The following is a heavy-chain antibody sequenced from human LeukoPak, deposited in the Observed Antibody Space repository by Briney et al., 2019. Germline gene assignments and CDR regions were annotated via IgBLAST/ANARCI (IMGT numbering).Heavy chain of an antibody. Sequence: PSETLSLTCTVSGGSISSYYWSWIRQPAGEGLEWIGRIYTSGSTNYNPSRKSRVTMSVDTSKNQFSLKLSSVTAADTAVYYCARDDSRYDFWSGFTQGFDYWGQGTLVTVSS. J-gene: IGHJ4*02. CDR1: GGSISSYY. CDR3: ARDDSRYDFWSGFTQGFDY. D-gene: IGHD3-3*01. V-gene: IGHV4-4*07. CDR2: IYTSGST.